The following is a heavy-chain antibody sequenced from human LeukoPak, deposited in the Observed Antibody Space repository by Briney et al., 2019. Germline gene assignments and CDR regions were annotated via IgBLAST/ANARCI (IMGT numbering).Heavy chain of an antibody. CDR1: EFTFNNHD. J-gene: IGHJ3*01. D-gene: IGHD2/OR15-2a*01. Sequence: PGGSLRLSCAASEFTFNNHDMHWVRQAPGKGLEWVAAISYDGRNKYYADSVKGRFTISRDNSKNTLNLQMNSLRTEDTAVFYCAKPRNIDSWAFDAWGQGTMVTVSS. CDR3: AKPRNIDSWAFDA. V-gene: IGHV3-30*18. CDR2: ISYDGRNK.